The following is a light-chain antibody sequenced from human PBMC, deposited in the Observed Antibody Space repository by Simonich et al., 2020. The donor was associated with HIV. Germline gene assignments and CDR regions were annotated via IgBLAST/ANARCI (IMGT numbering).Light chain of an antibody. J-gene: IGKJ3*01. Sequence: DIVMTQSPDSLAVSLGERATINCKSSQSILYSSNNKNYLAWYQQKPGQPPKLLIYWASTRESGVPDRVSGSGSGTHFTLTISSLQAEDVAVYYCQQYFSTPFTFGPGTKVDIK. V-gene: IGKV4-1*01. CDR2: WAS. CDR3: QQYFSTPFT. CDR1: QSILYSSNNKNY.